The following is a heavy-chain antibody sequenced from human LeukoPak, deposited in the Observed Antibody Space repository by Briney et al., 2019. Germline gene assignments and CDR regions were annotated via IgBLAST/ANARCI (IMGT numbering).Heavy chain of an antibody. CDR2: ISSSGYTI. CDR1: GFTFSGYE. Sequence: GGCLRLSCVASGFTFSGYEMNWVRQAPGKGLEWVSYISSSGYTIYYADSVKGRFTVSRDNAKNSLYLQMNSLRAEDTAVHFCARSRSIAGDGFDVWGQGTMVTVSS. J-gene: IGHJ3*01. CDR3: ARSRSIAGDGFDV. V-gene: IGHV3-48*03. D-gene: IGHD2-21*01.